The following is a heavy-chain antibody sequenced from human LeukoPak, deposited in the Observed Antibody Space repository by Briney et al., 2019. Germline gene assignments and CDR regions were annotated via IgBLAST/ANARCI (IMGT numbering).Heavy chain of an antibody. Sequence: PSETLSLTCTVSGGSISPYYWSWLRQTPGKGLEWIGYILYSGTTTNYNPSLKSRVTISVDTSKNQFSLKLSSVTAADTAVYYCARVGDWNDLVYWGQGTLVTVSS. CDR3: ARVGDWNDLVY. J-gene: IGHJ4*02. D-gene: IGHD1-1*01. CDR1: GGSISPYY. CDR2: ILYSGTTT. V-gene: IGHV4-59*01.